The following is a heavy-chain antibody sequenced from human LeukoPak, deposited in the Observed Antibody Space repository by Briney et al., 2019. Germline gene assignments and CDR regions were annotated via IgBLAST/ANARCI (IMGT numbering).Heavy chain of an antibody. V-gene: IGHV3-11*01. CDR2: SSSSGRTI. Sequence: GGSLRLSCAASGFTFSNAWMSWIRQAPGKGLEWVSYSSSSGRTIYYADSVKGRFTISRDNAKNSLYLQMNSLRAEDTAVYYCARDGVLWPAHFDYWGQGTLVTVSS. CDR1: GFTFSNAW. D-gene: IGHD2-21*01. CDR3: ARDGVLWPAHFDY. J-gene: IGHJ4*02.